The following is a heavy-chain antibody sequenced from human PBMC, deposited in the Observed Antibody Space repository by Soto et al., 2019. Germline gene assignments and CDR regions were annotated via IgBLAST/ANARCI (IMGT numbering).Heavy chain of an antibody. CDR3: ATLAGYSYGYPFDY. CDR1: GFSFSSYS. Sequence: GGSLRLSCAASGFSFSSYSINWVRQALGKGLEWVSYISSSSSTIYYAESLKGRFTISRDNAKNSLYLQMDSLRVEDTVVYYCATLAGYSYGYPFDYWRQGTLVTVSS. D-gene: IGHD5-18*01. V-gene: IGHV3-48*01. CDR2: ISSSSSTI. J-gene: IGHJ4*02.